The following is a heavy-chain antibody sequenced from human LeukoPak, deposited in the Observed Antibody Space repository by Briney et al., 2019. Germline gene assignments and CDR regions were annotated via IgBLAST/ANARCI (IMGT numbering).Heavy chain of an antibody. D-gene: IGHD6-13*01. CDR3: ARDRSRAAAGTRGHDY. CDR1: GFTFSSYA. V-gene: IGHV3-23*01. Sequence: QTGGSLRLSCAASGFTFSSYAMSWVRQAPGKGLEWVSAISGSGGSTYYADSVKGRFTISRDNSRDTLYLQMISLRAEDTAVYYCARDRSRAAAGTRGHDYWGQGTLVTVSS. J-gene: IGHJ4*02. CDR2: ISGSGGST.